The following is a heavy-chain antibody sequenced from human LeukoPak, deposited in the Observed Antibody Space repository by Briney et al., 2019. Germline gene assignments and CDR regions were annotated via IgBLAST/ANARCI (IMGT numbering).Heavy chain of an antibody. J-gene: IGHJ3*02. CDR1: GFTFSSYE. CDR3: AKDGPSGSDPMSAFDI. Sequence: GGSLRLSCAASGFTFSSYEMNWVRQAPGKGLEWVSAISGSGGSTYYADSVKGRFTISRDNSKNTLYLQMNSLRAEDTAVYYCAKDGPSGSDPMSAFDIWGQGTMVTVSS. CDR2: ISGSGGST. V-gene: IGHV3-23*01. D-gene: IGHD1-26*01.